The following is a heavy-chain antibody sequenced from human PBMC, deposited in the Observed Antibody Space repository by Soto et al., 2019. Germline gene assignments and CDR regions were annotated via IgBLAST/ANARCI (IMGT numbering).Heavy chain of an antibody. J-gene: IGHJ6*02. CDR1: GFTFSSYW. V-gene: IGHV3-74*01. CDR2: INSDGSST. Sequence: GESLKISCAASGFTFSSYWMHWVRQAPGKGLVWVSRINSDGSSTSYADSVKGRFTISRDNAKNTLYLQMNSLRAEDTAVYYCARSVVVPAAKRFYYGMDVWGQGTTVTVSS. CDR3: ARSVVVPAAKRFYYGMDV. D-gene: IGHD2-2*01.